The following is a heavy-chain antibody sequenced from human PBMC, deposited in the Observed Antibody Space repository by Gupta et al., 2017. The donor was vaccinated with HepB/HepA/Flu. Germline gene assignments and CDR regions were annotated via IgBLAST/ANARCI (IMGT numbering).Heavy chain of an antibody. CDR1: GYTFTSYY. Sequence: QVQLVQSGAEVKKPGASVTVSCKASGYTFTSYYLLWVRQAPGQGLEWMGIINPSCGSTSYAQKFQGRVAMTRDTSTSTVYMELSSLRSEDTAVYYCARDGVLTGYGGPYYMDVWGKGTTVTVSS. CDR3: ARDGVLTGYGGPYYMDV. CDR2: INPSCGST. J-gene: IGHJ6*03. D-gene: IGHD3-9*01. V-gene: IGHV1-46*01.